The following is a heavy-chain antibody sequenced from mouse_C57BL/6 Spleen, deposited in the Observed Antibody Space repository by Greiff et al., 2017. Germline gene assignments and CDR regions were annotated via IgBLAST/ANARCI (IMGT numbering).Heavy chain of an antibody. CDR3: ARSRDYYGSYWYFDV. Sequence: QVQLQQPGAELVKPGASVKLSCKASGYTFTSYWMHWVKQRPGRGLEWIGRIAPNSGGTKYNEKFKSKATLTVDKPSSTAYMQLSSLTSEDSAVYYCARSRDYYGSYWYFDVWGTGTTVTVSS. CDR1: GYTFTSYW. D-gene: IGHD1-1*01. CDR2: IAPNSGGT. V-gene: IGHV1-72*01. J-gene: IGHJ1*03.